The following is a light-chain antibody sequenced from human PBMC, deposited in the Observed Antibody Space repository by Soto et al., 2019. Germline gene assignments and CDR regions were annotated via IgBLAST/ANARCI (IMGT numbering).Light chain of an antibody. CDR1: QSVSGS. J-gene: IGKJ1*01. CDR3: QQYNNWPRT. Sequence: EIVLTQSPAIFSLSPGEKATLSCRASQSVSGSLGWYQQKPGQAPRLIIYDASVRATGIPARFSGSGSGTDFTLTISSLEPEDLAVYYCQQYNNWPRTFGQGTKVDIK. V-gene: IGKV3-11*01. CDR2: DAS.